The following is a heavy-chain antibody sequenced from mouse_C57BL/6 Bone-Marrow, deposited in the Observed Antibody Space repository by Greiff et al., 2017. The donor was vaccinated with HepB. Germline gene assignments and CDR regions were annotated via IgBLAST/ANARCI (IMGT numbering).Heavy chain of an antibody. CDR2: IYPGSGST. D-gene: IGHD1-1*01. Sequence: QVQLKQPGAELVKPGASVKMSCKASGYTFTSYWITWVKQRPGQGLEWIGDIYPGSGSTNYNEKFKSKATLTVDTSSSTAYMQLSSLTSEDSAVYYCARGYYYGTAMDYWGQGTSVTVSS. CDR3: ARGYYYGTAMDY. V-gene: IGHV1-55*01. J-gene: IGHJ4*01. CDR1: GYTFTSYW.